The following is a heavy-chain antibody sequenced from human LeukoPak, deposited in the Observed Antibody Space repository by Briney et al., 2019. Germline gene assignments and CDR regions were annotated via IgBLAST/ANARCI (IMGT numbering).Heavy chain of an antibody. D-gene: IGHD3-16*01. V-gene: IGHV3-15*01. CDR1: GFTFSNAW. CDR2: IKSKTDGGTT. CDR3: TTDFTGADKLGGGKFDY. Sequence: GGSLRLSCAASGFTFSNAWMSWVRQAPGKGLEWVGRIKSKTDGGTTDYAAPVKGRFTISRDDSKTTLYLKMNSLKTYDTAVYYCTTDFTGADKLGGGKFDYWGQGTLVTVSS. J-gene: IGHJ4*02.